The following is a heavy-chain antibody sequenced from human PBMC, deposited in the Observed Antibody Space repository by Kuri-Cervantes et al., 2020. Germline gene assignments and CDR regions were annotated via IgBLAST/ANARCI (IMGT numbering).Heavy chain of an antibody. J-gene: IGHJ4*02. CDR3: VKDGHHGHPGNCFES. V-gene: IGHV3-48*04. CDR2: ISSSSRSI. CDR1: GFTFSSYS. Sequence: GGSLRLSCAASGFTFSSYSMNWVRQAPGTGLEWVSYISSSSRSIYYADSVKGRFIISRDNGKKSLYLQMYSLKTADTALYYCVKDGHHGHPGNCFESWGQGTLVTVSS. D-gene: IGHD3/OR15-3a*01.